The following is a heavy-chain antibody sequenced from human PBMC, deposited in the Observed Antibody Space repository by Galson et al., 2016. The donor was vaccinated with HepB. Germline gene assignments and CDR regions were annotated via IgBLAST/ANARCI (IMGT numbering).Heavy chain of an antibody. D-gene: IGHD6-19*01. J-gene: IGHJ4*02. CDR3: ARGGSGWSDYFDY. Sequence: SETLSLTCTVSGGSVTTNSYYWSWIRQPPGKGLEWIGYIYSSGSTNYNPSLKSRVIMSVDTSRNQFSLKLSPVTAADTAVYYCARGGSGWSDYFDYWGQGTVVAVST. V-gene: IGHV4-61*01. CDR1: GGSVTTNSYY. CDR2: IYSSGST.